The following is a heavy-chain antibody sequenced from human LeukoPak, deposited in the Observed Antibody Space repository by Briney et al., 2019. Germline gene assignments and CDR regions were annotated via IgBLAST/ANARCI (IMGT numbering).Heavy chain of an antibody. CDR2: MNPNSGNT. CDR1: GYTFTSYD. CDR3: ARADSGGDSSGYKWFHP. D-gene: IGHD3-22*01. V-gene: IGHV1-8*01. Sequence: ASVKVSCKASGYTFTSYDINWVRQATGQGLEWMGWMNPNSGNTGYAQKFQGRVTMTRNTSISTAYMELSSLRPEDTAVYYCARADSGGDSSGYKWFHPWGQGTLVTVSS. J-gene: IGHJ5*02.